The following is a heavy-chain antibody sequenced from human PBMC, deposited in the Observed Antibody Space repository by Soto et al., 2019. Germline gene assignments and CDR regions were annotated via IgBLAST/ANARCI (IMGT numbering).Heavy chain of an antibody. CDR3: ATDNDWGGY. J-gene: IGHJ4*02. CDR2: FDPEDGET. D-gene: IGHD7-27*01. CDR1: GYTLTELS. Sequence: VKVSCKVGGYTLTELSMHWVRQGPGKGLEWMGGFDPEDGETTYAQKFQGRVTMTEDTSTDTAYIELSSLRSEDTAVYYCATDNDWGGYWGQGTLVTVSS. V-gene: IGHV1-24*01.